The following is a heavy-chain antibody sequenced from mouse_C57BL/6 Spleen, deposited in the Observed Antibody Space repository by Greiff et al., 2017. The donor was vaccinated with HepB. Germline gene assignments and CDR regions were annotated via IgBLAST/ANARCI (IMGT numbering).Heavy chain of an antibody. CDR3: ARGGRYSNYYAMDY. CDR1: GYTFTDYY. D-gene: IGHD2-14*01. CDR2: INPNNGGT. V-gene: IGHV1-26*01. Sequence: EVQLQQSGPELVKPGASVKISCKASGYTFTDYYMNWVKQSHGKSLEWIGDINPNNGGTSYNQKFKGKATLTVDKSSSTAYMELRSLTSEDSAVYYCARGGRYSNYYAMDYWGQGTSVTVSS. J-gene: IGHJ4*01.